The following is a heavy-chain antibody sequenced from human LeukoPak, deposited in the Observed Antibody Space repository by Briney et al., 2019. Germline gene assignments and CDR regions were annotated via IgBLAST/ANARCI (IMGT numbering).Heavy chain of an antibody. Sequence: QPGGSLRLSCAASGFTFSSYGMHWIRQAPGKGLEWVAVISYDGSNKYYADSVKGRFTISRDNSKNTLYLQMNSLRAEDTAVYYCAREEWAVTRSFDYWGQGTLVTVSS. CDR3: AREEWAVTRSFDY. CDR1: GFTFSSYG. D-gene: IGHD4-17*01. CDR2: ISYDGSNK. J-gene: IGHJ4*02. V-gene: IGHV3-30*03.